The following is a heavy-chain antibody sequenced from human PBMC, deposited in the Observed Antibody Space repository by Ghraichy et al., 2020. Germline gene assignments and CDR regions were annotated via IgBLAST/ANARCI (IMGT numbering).Heavy chain of an antibody. CDR3: ARGSSQRGFDP. Sequence: ETLSLTCTVSGGSVSSGSYYWSWIRQPPGKGLEWIGYIYYSGSTNYNPSLKSRVTISVDTSKNQFSLKLSSVTAADTAVYYCARGSSQRGFDPWGQGTLVTVSS. CDR1: GGSVSSGSYY. J-gene: IGHJ5*02. V-gene: IGHV4-61*01. D-gene: IGHD2-15*01. CDR2: IYYSGST.